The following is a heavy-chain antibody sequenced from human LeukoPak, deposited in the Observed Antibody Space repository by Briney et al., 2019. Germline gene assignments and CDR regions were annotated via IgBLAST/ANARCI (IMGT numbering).Heavy chain of an antibody. V-gene: IGHV4-39*01. J-gene: IGHJ6*03. D-gene: IGHD2-2*01. CDR2: IYYSGST. CDR3: ARLSRYCSSTSCFYYYYYMDV. Sequence: SETLSLTCTVSGGSISSSSYYWGWIRQPPGKGLEWIGSIYYSGSTYYNPSLKSRVTISVDTSKNQCSLKLSSVTAADTAVYYCARLSRYCSSTSCFYYYYYMDVWGKGTTVTVSS. CDR1: GGSISSSSYY.